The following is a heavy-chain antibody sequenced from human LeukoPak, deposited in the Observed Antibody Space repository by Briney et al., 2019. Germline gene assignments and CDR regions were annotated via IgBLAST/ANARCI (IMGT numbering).Heavy chain of an antibody. D-gene: IGHD1-26*01. J-gene: IGHJ4*02. CDR3: ASSVGATDY. CDR1: GRFFRDYY. CDR2: INHSGST. Sequence: SETLSLTCAVYGRFFRDYYWRWMRQPTGKGREWIGKINHSGSTNYITTLKSRVTISVYTSKNQFSLKLSAVTAADTAVDYCASSVGATDYWGQGTLVTVSS. V-gene: IGHV4-34*01.